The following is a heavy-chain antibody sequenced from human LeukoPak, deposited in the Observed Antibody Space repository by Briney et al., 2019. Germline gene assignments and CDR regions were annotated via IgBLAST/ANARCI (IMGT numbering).Heavy chain of an antibody. CDR3: ARLRQLVPSYYYYGMDV. J-gene: IGHJ6*02. D-gene: IGHD6-13*01. V-gene: IGHV3-7*02. Sequence: PGGSLRLSCAASGFSFSSYWMNWVRQAPGKGLEWVANIKEDGSEKYYVDSVKGRFTISRDNAKNSLYLQMNSLRAEDTAVYYCARLRQLVPSYYYYGMDVWGQGTTVTVSS. CDR1: GFSFSSYW. CDR2: IKEDGSEK.